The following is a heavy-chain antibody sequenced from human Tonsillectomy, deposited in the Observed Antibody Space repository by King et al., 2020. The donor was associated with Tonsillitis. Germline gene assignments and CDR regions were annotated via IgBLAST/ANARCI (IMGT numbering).Heavy chain of an antibody. CDR2: IRSKANSYAT. V-gene: IGHV3-73*02. CDR3: TSGPFYWYFDL. J-gene: IGHJ2*01. CDR1: GFTFSGSA. Sequence: VQLVEFGGGLVQPGGSLKLSCAASGFTFSGSAMHWVRQASGKGLEWVGRIRSKANSYATAYAASVKGRFTISRDDSKHTAYLQMNSLKTEDTAVYYCTSGPFYWYFDLWGRGTLVTVSS.